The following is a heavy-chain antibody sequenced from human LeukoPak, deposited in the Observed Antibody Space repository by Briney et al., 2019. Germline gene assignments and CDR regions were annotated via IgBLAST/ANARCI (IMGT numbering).Heavy chain of an antibody. D-gene: IGHD6-25*01. CDR3: ARAANWPRRFDY. V-gene: IGHV1-8*01. CDR1: GYTFTSYD. Sequence: ASVKVSCKASGYTFTSYDINWVRQATGQGLEWMGWMNPNSGNTGYAQKFQGRVTMTRNTSISTAYMELSSLRSEDTAVYYCARAANWPRRFDYWGPGTLVTVSS. J-gene: IGHJ4*02. CDR2: MNPNSGNT.